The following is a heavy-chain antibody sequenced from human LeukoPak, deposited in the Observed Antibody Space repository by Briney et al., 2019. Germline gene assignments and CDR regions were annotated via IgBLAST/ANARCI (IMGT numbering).Heavy chain of an antibody. V-gene: IGHV3-23*01. CDR2: FSGSDGNI. CDR3: ATKSYFWRGYPAYFHY. D-gene: IGHD3-3*01. J-gene: IGHJ4*02. CDR1: GFSFSSYA. Sequence: PGGSLRLSCAAYGFSFSSYAMSWVRQAPGKGLEWVSTFSGSDGNIYYTESVKGRFTISRDNSKNTLYLQLNSLRIEDTAVYYCATKSYFWRGYPAYFHYWGLGTLVSVSS.